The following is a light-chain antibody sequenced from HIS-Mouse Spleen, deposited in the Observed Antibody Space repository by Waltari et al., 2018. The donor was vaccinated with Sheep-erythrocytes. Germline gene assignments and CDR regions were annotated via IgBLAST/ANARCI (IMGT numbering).Light chain of an antibody. CDR3: CSYAGSYNHV. CDR2: DVS. J-gene: IGLJ1*01. CDR1: SSDVGGYNY. V-gene: IGLV2-11*01. Sequence: QSALTQPRSVSGSPGQSVTISCTGTSSDVGGYNYVSWYQQHPGKAPKLRIYDVSKRPSGVPGRVSASKSGNTASLTISGVQAEDEADYSCCSYAGSYNHVFATGTKVTVL.